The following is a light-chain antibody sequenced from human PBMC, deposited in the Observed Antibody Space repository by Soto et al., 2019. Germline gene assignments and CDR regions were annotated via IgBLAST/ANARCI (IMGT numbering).Light chain of an antibody. V-gene: IGKV3-11*01. J-gene: IGKJ5*01. CDR3: QQRSNWPPIT. CDR1: QSVSSY. CDR2: DAS. Sequence: EIELTQSPPTLSLSPGERATLSCRASQSVSSYLAWYQQKPGQAPRLLIYDASNRATGVPARFSGSGSGTDFTLTISSLEPEDFAVYYCQQRSNWPPITFGQGTRLDIK.